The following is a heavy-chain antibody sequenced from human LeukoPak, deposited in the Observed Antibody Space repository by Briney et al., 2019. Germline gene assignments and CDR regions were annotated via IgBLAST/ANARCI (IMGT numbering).Heavy chain of an antibody. CDR3: ARASYNWNPYFDY. Sequence: SETLSLTCAVYGGSFSAYYWNWIRQPPGKGLEWIGEINHSGSTNYNPSLKSRVTISLNTSKNQFSLKVNSVTAADTAVYYCARASYNWNPYFDYWGQGTLVTVSS. D-gene: IGHD1-20*01. J-gene: IGHJ4*02. CDR2: INHSGST. CDR1: GGSFSAYY. V-gene: IGHV4-34*01.